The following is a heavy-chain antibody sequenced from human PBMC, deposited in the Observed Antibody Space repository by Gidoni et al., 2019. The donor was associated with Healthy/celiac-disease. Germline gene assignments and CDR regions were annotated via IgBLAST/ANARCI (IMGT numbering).Heavy chain of an antibody. V-gene: IGHV3-33*01. J-gene: IGHJ3*02. CDR1: GFTFSSYG. CDR2: IWYDGSNK. D-gene: IGHD2-2*01. Sequence: QVQLVESGGGVVQPGRSLRLSCAASGFTFSSYGMPWVRQAQGKGLEWVAVIWYDGSNKYYADSVKGRFTISRDNSKNTLYLQMNSLRAEDTAVYYCARDTLGYCSSTSCYGSGAFDIWGQGTMVTVSS. CDR3: ARDTLGYCSSTSCYGSGAFDI.